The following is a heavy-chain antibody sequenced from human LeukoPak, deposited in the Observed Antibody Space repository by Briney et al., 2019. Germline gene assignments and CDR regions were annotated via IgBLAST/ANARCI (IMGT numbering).Heavy chain of an antibody. Sequence: GASVKVSCKASGYTFTGYYMHWVRQAPGQGLEWMGWINPNSGGTNYAQKFQGRVTMTRDTSISTAYMELSRLRSDDTAVYYCARDNKITIFGVVTPAYFDYWGQGTLVTVSS. V-gene: IGHV1-2*02. CDR1: GYTFTGYY. D-gene: IGHD3-3*01. J-gene: IGHJ4*02. CDR2: INPNSGGT. CDR3: ARDNKITIFGVVTPAYFDY.